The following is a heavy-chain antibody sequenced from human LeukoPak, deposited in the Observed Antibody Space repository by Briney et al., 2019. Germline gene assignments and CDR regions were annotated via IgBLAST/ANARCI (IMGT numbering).Heavy chain of an antibody. CDR2: IKKDGSEK. CDR1: GFTFNNYW. CDR3: AKDSYVWGNYRFPEYHGMDV. V-gene: IGHV3-7*05. Sequence: GGSLRLSCAASGFTFNNYWMNWVRQAPGKGLEWVANIKKDGSEKYYADSVKGRFTISRDNAKNSLYLQMNSLRAEDTAVYCCAKDSYVWGNYRFPEYHGMDVWGQGTTVTVSS. J-gene: IGHJ6*02. D-gene: IGHD3-16*02.